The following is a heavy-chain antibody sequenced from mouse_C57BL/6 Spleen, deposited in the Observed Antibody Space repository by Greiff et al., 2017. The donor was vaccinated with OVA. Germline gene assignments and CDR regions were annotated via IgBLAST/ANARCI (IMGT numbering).Heavy chain of an antibody. D-gene: IGHD2-5*01. Sequence: EVMLVESGEGLVKPGGSLKLSCAASGFTFSSYAMSWVRQTPEKRLEWVAYISSGGDYIYYADTVKGRFTISRDNARNTLYLQMSSLKSEDTAMYYCTRVYSNYDAMDYWGQGTSVTVSS. V-gene: IGHV5-9-1*02. CDR2: ISSGGDYI. J-gene: IGHJ4*01. CDR1: GFTFSSYA. CDR3: TRVYSNYDAMDY.